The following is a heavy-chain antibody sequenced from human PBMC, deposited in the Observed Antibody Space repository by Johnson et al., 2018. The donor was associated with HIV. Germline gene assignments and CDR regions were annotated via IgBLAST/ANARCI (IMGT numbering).Heavy chain of an antibody. CDR3: AREYYYESPEAFDI. V-gene: IGHV3-66*01. J-gene: IGHJ3*02. Sequence: VQLVESGGGLVKPGGSLRLSCAASGFTFSNAWMSWVRQAPGKGLEWVGRIKSGGSTYYADSVKGRFTISRDNSKNTLYLQMNSLRAEDTAVYYCAREYYYESPEAFDIWGQGTMVTVSS. CDR1: GFTFSNAW. D-gene: IGHD3-22*01. CDR2: IKSGGST.